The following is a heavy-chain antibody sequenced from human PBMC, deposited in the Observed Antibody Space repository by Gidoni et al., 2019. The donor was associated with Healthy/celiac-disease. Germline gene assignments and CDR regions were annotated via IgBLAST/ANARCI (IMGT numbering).Heavy chain of an antibody. D-gene: IGHD3-10*01. V-gene: IGHV4-59*01. CDR1: GGSSSSYY. J-gene: IGHJ3*02. CDR2: IYYSGST. CDR3: ARVDTMIRGVPNDAFDI. Sequence: QVQLQESRPGLVKPPETLPLTCTVSGGSSSSYYWSWIRQPPGKGLEWIGYIYYSGSTHYNPSRKSRVTISVDTSKSQFSLKLSSVTAADTAVYYCARVDTMIRGVPNDAFDIWGQGTMVTVSS.